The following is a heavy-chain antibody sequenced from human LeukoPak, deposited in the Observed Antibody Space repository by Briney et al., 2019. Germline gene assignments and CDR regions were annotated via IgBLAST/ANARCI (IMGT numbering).Heavy chain of an antibody. V-gene: IGHV4-61*01. D-gene: IGHD6-13*01. CDR2: MSYSGST. CDR1: GGSFSSGSYY. Sequence: SETLSLTCTVSGGSFSSGSYYWSWIRQPPGKGLEWIGYMSYSGSTNYNPSLKSRVTISVDTSKNQFSLKLSSVTAADPAVYYCARVFRTAAGSYFYYYGMDVWGQGTTVTVSS. J-gene: IGHJ6*02. CDR3: ARVFRTAAGSYFYYYGMDV.